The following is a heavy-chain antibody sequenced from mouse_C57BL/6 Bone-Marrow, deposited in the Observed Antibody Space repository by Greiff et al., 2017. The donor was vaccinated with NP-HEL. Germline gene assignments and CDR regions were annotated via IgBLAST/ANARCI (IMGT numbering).Heavy chain of an antibody. V-gene: IGHV2-9-1*01. D-gene: IGHD1-1*01. CDR1: GFSLTSYA. J-gene: IGHJ2*01. Sequence: VKLMESGPGLVAPSQSLSITCTVSGFSLTSYAISWVRQPPGKGLEWLGVIWTGGGTNYNSALKSRLSISKDNSKSQVFLKMNSMRTDDTDRDYCASHYYGSRRGYYFAYWGQGTTLTVSS. CDR2: IWTGGGT. CDR3: ASHYYGSRRGYYFAY.